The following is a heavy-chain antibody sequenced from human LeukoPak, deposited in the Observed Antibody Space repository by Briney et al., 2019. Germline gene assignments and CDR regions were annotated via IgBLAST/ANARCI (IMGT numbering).Heavy chain of an antibody. CDR3: ASHGDPGYFQR. CDR2: IYYSGST. CDR1: GGSISSGDYY. V-gene: IGHV4-30-4*01. D-gene: IGHD4-17*01. Sequence: PSQTLSLTYTVSGGSISSGDYYWSWLRQPPGKGLEGFGYIYYSGSTYYNQSLKRRVTISVDTSKNQFSLKLSSVTAADTAVYYCASHGDPGYFQRWGQGTLVTVSS. J-gene: IGHJ1*01.